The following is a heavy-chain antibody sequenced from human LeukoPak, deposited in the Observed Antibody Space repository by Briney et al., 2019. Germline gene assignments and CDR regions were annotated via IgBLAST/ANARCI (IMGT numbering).Heavy chain of an antibody. J-gene: IGHJ4*02. V-gene: IGHV4-30-4*01. CDR1: GGSISSGDYY. CDR3: ARGGLSYYHGSSSFDF. CDR2: IYYSGST. Sequence: SETLSLTCTVSGGSISSGDYYWSWIRQPPGKGLEWIGYIYYSGSTYYNPSLKSRVTISVDTSKNQFSLKMSFVTAADTAVYYCARGGLSYYHGSSSFDFWGQGTLVTVSS. D-gene: IGHD3-10*01.